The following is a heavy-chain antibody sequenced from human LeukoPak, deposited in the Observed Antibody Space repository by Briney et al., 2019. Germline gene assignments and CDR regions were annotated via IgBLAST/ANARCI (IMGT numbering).Heavy chain of an antibody. CDR3: ASSTSTPGGFDF. D-gene: IGHD2-2*01. CDR2: IYTGDNT. Sequence: TGGSLRLSCAASRISDYMIWVRQAPGTGLEWVSVIYTGDNTYYANSVKGRFTISRGNSQRMLYLQMNSLRAEDTSVYYCASSTSTPGGFDFWGQGTLVTVSS. CDR1: RISDY. J-gene: IGHJ4*02. V-gene: IGHV3-66*01.